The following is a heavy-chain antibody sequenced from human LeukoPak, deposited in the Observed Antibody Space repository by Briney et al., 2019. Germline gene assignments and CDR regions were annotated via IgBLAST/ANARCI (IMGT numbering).Heavy chain of an antibody. Sequence: ASVKVSCKASGYRFTSYGISWVRQAPGQGLEWMGWISAYNGNTNYAQKLQGRVTMTTDTSTSTAYMELRSLRSDDTAVYYCARDRPLDADDYYGFYYFDYWGQGTLVTVSS. CDR2: ISAYNGNT. CDR1: GYRFTSYG. CDR3: ARDRPLDADDYYGFYYFDY. V-gene: IGHV1-18*01. J-gene: IGHJ4*02. D-gene: IGHD3-10*01.